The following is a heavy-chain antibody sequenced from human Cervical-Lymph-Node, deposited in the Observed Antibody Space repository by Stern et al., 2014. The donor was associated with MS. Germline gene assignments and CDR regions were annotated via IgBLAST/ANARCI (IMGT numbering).Heavy chain of an antibody. CDR2: IYWDDSK. CDR3: ATHAPGVVPAALDY. J-gene: IGHJ4*02. Sequence: QVNLKESGPTLVKPTQTLTLTCTFSGFSLSTSGVGVGWIRQPPGKALEWLAFIYWDDSKRYSPSLKNRLTITKETSKNQVVLTMNNMDPVDTATFYCATHAPGVVPAALDYWGQGTLVTVS. CDR1: GFSLSTSGVG. D-gene: IGHD2-2*01. V-gene: IGHV2-5*02.